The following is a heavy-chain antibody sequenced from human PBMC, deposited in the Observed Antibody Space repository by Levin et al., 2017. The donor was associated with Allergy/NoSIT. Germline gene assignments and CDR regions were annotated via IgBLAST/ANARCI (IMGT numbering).Heavy chain of an antibody. CDR3: ARSGSDYVWGSYRYPYYFDY. CDR2: IYYSGST. V-gene: IGHV4-31*03. Sequence: SETLSLTCTVSGGSISSGGYYWSWIRQHPGTGLEWIGYIYYSGSTYYNPSLKSRVTISVDTSKNQFSLKLSSVTAANTAVYYCARSGSDYVWGSYRYPYYFDYWGQGTLVTVSS. CDR1: GGSISSGGYY. J-gene: IGHJ4*02. D-gene: IGHD3-16*02.